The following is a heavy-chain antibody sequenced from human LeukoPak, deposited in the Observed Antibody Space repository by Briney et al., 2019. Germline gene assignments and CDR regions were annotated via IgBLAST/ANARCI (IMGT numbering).Heavy chain of an antibody. CDR3: AGGSELFDY. V-gene: IGHV3-48*03. D-gene: IGHD3-16*01. J-gene: IGHJ4*02. CDR2: ISSSGSTI. CDR1: GFSFSSYE. Sequence: GGSLRLSCAASGFSFSSYEMNWVRQAPGKGLEWVSYISSSGSTIYYADSVKGRFTISKDNAKNSLYLQMNSLRAEDTAVYYCAGGSELFDYWGQGTLVTVSS.